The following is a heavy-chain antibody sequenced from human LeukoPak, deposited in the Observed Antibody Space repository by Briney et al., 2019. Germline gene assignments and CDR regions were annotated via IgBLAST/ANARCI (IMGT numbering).Heavy chain of an antibody. CDR3: ARDGNYYDSSGYPHY. CDR1: GYTFTGYY. D-gene: IGHD3-22*01. V-gene: IGHV1-2*02. CDR2: INPNSGGT. Sequence: ASVKVSCKASGYTFTGYYMHWVRQAPGQGLEWMGWINPNSGGTNYAQKFQGRVTVTRDTSISTAYMELSRLRSDDTAVYYCARDGNYYDSSGYPHYWGQGTLVTVSS. J-gene: IGHJ4*02.